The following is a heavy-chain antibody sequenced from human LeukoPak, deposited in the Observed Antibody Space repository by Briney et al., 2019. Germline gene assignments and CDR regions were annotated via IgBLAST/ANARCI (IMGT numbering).Heavy chain of an antibody. CDR3: ATGRSIRYFDY. CDR2: IYYSGST. CDR1: GGSISSYY. D-gene: IGHD3-9*01. V-gene: IGHV4-59*08. J-gene: IGHJ4*02. Sequence: SETLSLTCTVSGGSISSYYWSWIRQPPGKGLEWIGYIYYSGSTNYNPSLKSRVTISVDTSKSQFSLKLTSATAADTAIYYCATGRSIRYFDYWGQGTLLSVSS.